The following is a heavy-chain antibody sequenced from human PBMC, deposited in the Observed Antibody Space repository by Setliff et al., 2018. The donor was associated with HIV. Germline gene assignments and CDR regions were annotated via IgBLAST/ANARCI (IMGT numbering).Heavy chain of an antibody. D-gene: IGHD2-2*01. CDR2: INHSGIT. V-gene: IGHV4-34*01. Sequence: PSETLSLTCVVYGGSFTNFYWSWIRQPPGKGLECIGEINHSGITNYNPSLKSRVTISVDTSKNQFSLKLSSVTAADTAVYFCARKVGGDFDYWGQGTLGTVSS. CDR1: GGSFTNFY. CDR3: ARKVGGDFDY. J-gene: IGHJ4*02.